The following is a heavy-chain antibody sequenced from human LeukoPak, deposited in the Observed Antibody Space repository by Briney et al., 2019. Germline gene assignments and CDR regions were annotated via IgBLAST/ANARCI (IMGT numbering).Heavy chain of an antibody. CDR3: AKDRISANRGYAMDV. J-gene: IGHJ6*02. CDR1: GFTFDYYY. Sequence: PGGSLRLSCAASGFTFDYYYMSWVRQAPGKGLEWIAYINVSGTSAKYADSVRGRFTVSRDNARNSVTLQMNMLSPEDTALYYCAKDRISANRGYAMDVWGRGAAVTVSS. V-gene: IGHV3-11*03. CDR2: INVSGTSA. D-gene: IGHD3-3*02.